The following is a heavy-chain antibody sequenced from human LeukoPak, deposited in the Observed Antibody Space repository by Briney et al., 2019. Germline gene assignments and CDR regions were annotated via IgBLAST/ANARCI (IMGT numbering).Heavy chain of an antibody. V-gene: IGHV4-39*01. CDR1: NGSITSTSY. Sequence: SATLSLTCFVSNGSITSTSYWAWIRQSPGKGLEWIGTTSSGGSAYYKTSLKSRVTISVDTSKTQLSLRLTSVTAADTAVYYCARQGGGDFVDSWGQGTLVSVS. CDR2: TSSGGSA. CDR3: ARQGGGDFVDS. J-gene: IGHJ4*02. D-gene: IGHD4-17*01.